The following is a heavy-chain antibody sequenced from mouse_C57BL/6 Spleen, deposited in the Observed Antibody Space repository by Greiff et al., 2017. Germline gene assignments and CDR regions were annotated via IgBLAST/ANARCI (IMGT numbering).Heavy chain of an antibody. CDR2: IYIGNGYT. D-gene: IGHD1-1*01. V-gene: IGHV1-58*01. CDR1: GYTFTSYG. Sequence: EVKLEESGAELVRPGSSVKMSCKTSGYTFTSYGINWVKQRPGQGLEWIGYIYIGNGYTEYNEKFKGKATLTSDTSSSTAYMQLSSLTSEDSAIYFCATRYYGSSYLYYFDYWGQGTTLTVSS. J-gene: IGHJ2*01. CDR3: ATRYYGSSYLYYFDY.